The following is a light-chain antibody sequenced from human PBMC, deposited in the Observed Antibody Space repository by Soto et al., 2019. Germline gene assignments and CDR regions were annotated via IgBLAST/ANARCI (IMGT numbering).Light chain of an antibody. J-gene: IGKJ1*01. CDR3: QQYGTSPWT. V-gene: IGKV3-20*01. CDR1: QSISSSY. CDR2: GAS. Sequence: EIVLTQSPGTLSLSPGERATLSCRASQSISSSYLGWYQQKPGQAPRLLIYGASNRATGIPDRFSGSGSGTDFILTISRLEPEDFAVYYCQQYGTSPWTFGQGTKVEIK.